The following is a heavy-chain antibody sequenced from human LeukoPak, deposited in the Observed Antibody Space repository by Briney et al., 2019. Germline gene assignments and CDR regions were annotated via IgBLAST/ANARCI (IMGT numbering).Heavy chain of an antibody. J-gene: IGHJ6*03. D-gene: IGHD3-9*01. CDR2: ISGSGGST. CDR3: AKGPDKSYYFYHMDV. CDR1: GFTFSSYA. V-gene: IGHV3-23*01. Sequence: GGSLRLSCAASGFTFSSYAMSWVRQAPGKGLEWVSAISGSGGSTYYADSVKGRFTISRDNSKNTLYLQMNSLRAEDTALYYCAKGPDKSYYFYHMDVWGKGTTVTVSS.